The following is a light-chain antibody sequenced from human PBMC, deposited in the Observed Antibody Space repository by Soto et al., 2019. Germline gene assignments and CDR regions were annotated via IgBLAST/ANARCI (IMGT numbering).Light chain of an antibody. CDR2: DAS. J-gene: IGKJ2*01. Sequence: EIVMTQSPATLSVSPGERATLSRRASQSVSSYLAWYQQKPGLPPRLLIYDASTRATGIPDRFSGSGSGTDFTLTISSLQSADFAVYYCQQYSNWPPLYTFGRGTKLEIK. V-gene: IGKV3-15*01. CDR3: QQYSNWPPLYT. CDR1: QSVSSY.